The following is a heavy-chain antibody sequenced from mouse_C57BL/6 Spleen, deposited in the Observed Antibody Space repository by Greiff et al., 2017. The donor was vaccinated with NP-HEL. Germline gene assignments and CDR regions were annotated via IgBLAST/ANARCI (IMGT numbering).Heavy chain of an antibody. CDR1: GYTFTDYE. J-gene: IGHJ2*01. V-gene: IGHV1-15*01. Sequence: QVQLQQSGAELVRPGASVTLSCKASGYTFTDYEMHWVKQTPVHGLEWIGAIDPETGGTAYNQKFKGKAILTADKSSSTAYMELRGLTSEESAVYYFEYGGSYGAYFDYWGQGTTLTVSS. CDR3: EYGGSYGAYFDY. CDR2: IDPETGGT. D-gene: IGHD1-1*01.